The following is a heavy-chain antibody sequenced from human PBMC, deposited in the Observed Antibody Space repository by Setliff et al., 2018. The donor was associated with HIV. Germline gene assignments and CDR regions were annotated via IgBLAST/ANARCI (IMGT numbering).Heavy chain of an antibody. D-gene: IGHD6-13*01. CDR2: ISSSSSTI. J-gene: IGHJ4*02. CDR1: GFTFSSYS. Sequence: GGSLRLSCAASGFTFSSYSMNWVRQAPGKGLEWLSYISSSSSTIYYADSVKGRFTISRDNAKNSLYLQLNSLGAEDTAVYYCARDKEGSSWFPDYWGQGTLVTVSS. CDR3: ARDKEGSSWFPDY. V-gene: IGHV3-48*01.